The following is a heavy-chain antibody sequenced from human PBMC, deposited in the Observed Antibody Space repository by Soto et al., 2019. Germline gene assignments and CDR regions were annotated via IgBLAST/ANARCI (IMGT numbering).Heavy chain of an antibody. Sequence: PGGSLRLSCAASGFTFCSYGMHWVRQAPGKGLEWVAVISYDGSNKYYADSVKGRFTISRDNSKNTLYLQMNSLRAEDTAVYYCAKEDCSGGSCYSDYYYGMDVWGQGTTVTVSS. J-gene: IGHJ6*02. V-gene: IGHV3-30*18. CDR2: ISYDGSNK. CDR1: GFTFCSYG. CDR3: AKEDCSGGSCYSDYYYGMDV. D-gene: IGHD2-15*01.